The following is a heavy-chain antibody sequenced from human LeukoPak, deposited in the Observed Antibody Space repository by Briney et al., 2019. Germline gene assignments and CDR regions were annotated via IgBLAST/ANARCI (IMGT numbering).Heavy chain of an antibody. J-gene: IGHJ3*02. CDR3: AKVSSVAYCGGDCLGAFDI. Sequence: GGSLRLSCAASGFTVSSNYMSWVRQAPGKGLEWVSAISGSGGSTYYADSVKGRFTISRDNSKNTLYLQMNSLRAEDTAVYYCAKVSSVAYCGGDCLGAFDIWGQGTMVTVSS. D-gene: IGHD2-21*02. V-gene: IGHV3-23*01. CDR1: GFTVSSNY. CDR2: ISGSGGST.